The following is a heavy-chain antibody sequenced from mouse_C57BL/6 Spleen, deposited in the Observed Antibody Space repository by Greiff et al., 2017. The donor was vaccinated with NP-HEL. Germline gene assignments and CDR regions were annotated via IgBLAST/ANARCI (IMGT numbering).Heavy chain of an antibody. V-gene: IGHV5-6*02. CDR1: GFTFSSYG. CDR3: ARRYSNLYYFDY. CDR2: ISSGGSYT. D-gene: IGHD2-5*01. J-gene: IGHJ2*01. Sequence: DVKLVESGGDLVKPGGSLKLSCAASGFTFSSYGMSWVRQTPDKRLEWVATISSGGSYTYYPDSVKGRFTISRDNAKNTLYLQMSSLKSEDTAMYYCARRYSNLYYFDYWGQGTTLTVSS.